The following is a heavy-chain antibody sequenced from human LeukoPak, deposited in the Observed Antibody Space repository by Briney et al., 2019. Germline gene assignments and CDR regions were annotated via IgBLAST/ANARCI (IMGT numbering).Heavy chain of an antibody. Sequence: GGSLRLSCAASGFTFSSYWMTWVRQAPGKGLEWVSNINDNGGQRHYADSVKGRFTISRDNSKNTLFLQMDSLRAEDTAVYYCAKTQWKVGATDYFDYWGHGILVTVSS. V-gene: IGHV3-23*01. D-gene: IGHD1-26*01. CDR1: GFTFSSYW. CDR3: AKTQWKVGATDYFDY. J-gene: IGHJ4*01. CDR2: INDNGGQR.